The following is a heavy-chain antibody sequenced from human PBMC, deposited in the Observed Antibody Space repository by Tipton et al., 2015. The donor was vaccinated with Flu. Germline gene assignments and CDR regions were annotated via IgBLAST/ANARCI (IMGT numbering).Heavy chain of an antibody. V-gene: IGHV4-4*07. CDR1: GAPINYYY. CDR2: LYTSGSA. J-gene: IGHJ3*02. CDR3: ARWRDGSAASSTDMSSKNAFDI. D-gene: IGHD5/OR15-5a*01. Sequence: TLSLTCTVSGAPINYYYWSWIRQPAGKGLEYIGRLYTSGSANYNPSLKSRATMSLDTSKNQLSLKLSFVTAADTAVYYCARWRDGSAASSTDMSSKNAFDIWGQGTMVTVSS.